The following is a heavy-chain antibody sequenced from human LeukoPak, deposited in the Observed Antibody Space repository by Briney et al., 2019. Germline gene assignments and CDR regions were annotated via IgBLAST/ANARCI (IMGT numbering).Heavy chain of an antibody. D-gene: IGHD3-10*01. CDR2: INHSGRT. J-gene: IGHJ4*02. CDR3: ARGVDYYGV. V-gene: IGHV4-34*01. CDR1: GGSFSGYY. Sequence: SETLSLTCAVYGGSFSGYYWNWIRQPPGKGLEWIGEINHSGRTNYNPSLKSRVTISVDTSKKQFSLKLSSVTAADTAVYYCARGVDYYGVWGQGTLVTVSS.